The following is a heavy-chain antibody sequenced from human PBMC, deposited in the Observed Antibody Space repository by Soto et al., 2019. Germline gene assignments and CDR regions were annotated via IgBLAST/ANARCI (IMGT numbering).Heavy chain of an antibody. Sequence: ASVKVSCKASGYTFTIYDSNWGRKTTRQGLEWMGWMNPNSGNTGYAQKFQGRVTMTRNTSISTAYMELSSLRSEDTAVYYCARTVLGYCSSTSCYAANTDYYYYYMDVWGKGTTVTVSS. CDR3: ARTVLGYCSSTSCYAANTDYYYYYMDV. J-gene: IGHJ6*03. V-gene: IGHV1-8*01. CDR1: GYTFTIYD. CDR2: MNPNSGNT. D-gene: IGHD2-2*01.